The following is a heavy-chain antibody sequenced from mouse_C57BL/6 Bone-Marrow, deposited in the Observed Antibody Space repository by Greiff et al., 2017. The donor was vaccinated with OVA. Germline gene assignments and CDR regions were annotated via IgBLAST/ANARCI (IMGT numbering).Heavy chain of an antibody. CDR1: GFSFNTYA. D-gene: IGHD1-1*01. J-gene: IGHJ3*01. V-gene: IGHV10-1*01. CDR3: VRSINYYGSSSFAY. Sequence: DVMLVESGGGLVQPKGSLKLSCAASGFSFNTYAMNWVRQAPGKGLEWVARIRSKSNNYATYYADSVKDRFTISRDDSESMLYLQMNNLKTEDTAMYYCVRSINYYGSSSFAYWGQGTLVTVSA. CDR2: IRSKSNNYAT.